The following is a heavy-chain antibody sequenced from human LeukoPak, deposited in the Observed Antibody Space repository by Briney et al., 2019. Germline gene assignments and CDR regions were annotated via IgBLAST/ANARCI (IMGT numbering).Heavy chain of an antibody. V-gene: IGHV6-1*01. CDR3: ARRLTQYDCFDP. Sequence: SQTLSLTCAISGDSVSSNSVTWNWIRQSPSRGLGWLGRTYYRSTWYNDYAVSVRGGITVNPDTSKNQFSLHLNSVTPEDTAVYYCARRLTQYDCFDPWGQGILVTVSS. J-gene: IGHJ5*02. CDR2: TYYRSTWYN. D-gene: IGHD2-2*01. CDR1: GDSVSSNSVT.